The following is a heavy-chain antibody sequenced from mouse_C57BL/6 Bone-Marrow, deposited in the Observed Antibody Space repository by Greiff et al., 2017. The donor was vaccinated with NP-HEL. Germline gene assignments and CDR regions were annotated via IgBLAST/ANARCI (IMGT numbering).Heavy chain of an antibody. CDR3: ARPYYYGSSLDY. J-gene: IGHJ2*01. CDR1: GYTFTSYW. Sequence: QVQLQQPGAELVRPGSSVKLSCKASGYTFTSYWMDWVKQRPGQGLEWIGNIYPSDSETHYNQKFKDKATLTVDKSSSTAYMQLSRLTSEDSAVYYCARPYYYGSSLDYWGQGTTLTVSS. CDR2: IYPSDSET. D-gene: IGHD1-1*01. V-gene: IGHV1-61*01.